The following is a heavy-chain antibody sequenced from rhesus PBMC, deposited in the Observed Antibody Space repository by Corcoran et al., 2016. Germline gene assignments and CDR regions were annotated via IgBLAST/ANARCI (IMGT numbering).Heavy chain of an antibody. Sequence: EVQLVETGGGLVQPGGSLRLYCAASGFTFSSYGMSWVRQAPGKGLEWVSGISYTGGRTYYADSVKGRFTISRDNSKNTLSLQMNSLRAEDTAVYYCAKIDPYYNFWSGYPDYWGQGVLVTVSS. J-gene: IGHJ4*01. CDR1: GFTFSSYG. V-gene: IGHV3S5*01. CDR2: ISYTGGRT. CDR3: AKIDPYYNFWSGYPDY. D-gene: IGHD3-3*01.